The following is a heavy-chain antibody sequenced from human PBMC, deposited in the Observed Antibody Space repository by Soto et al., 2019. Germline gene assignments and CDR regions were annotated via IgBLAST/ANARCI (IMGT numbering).Heavy chain of an antibody. CDR2: IIPIFGTA. CDR3: AIDWPHYDSSLSHWCDP. J-gene: IGHJ5*02. Sequence: QVQLVQSGAEVKKPGSSVKVSCKASGGTFSSYAISWVRQAPGQGLEWMGGIIPIFGTANYAQKFQGRVTITADESTSTAYIELSSLRSENTAVYYFAIDWPHYDSSLSHWCDPRVDGTLVTVFS. CDR1: GGTFSSYA. V-gene: IGHV1-69*12. D-gene: IGHD3-22*01.